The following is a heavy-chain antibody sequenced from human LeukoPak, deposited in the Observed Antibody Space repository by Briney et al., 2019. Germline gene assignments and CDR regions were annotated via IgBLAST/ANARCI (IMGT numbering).Heavy chain of an antibody. D-gene: IGHD3-22*01. V-gene: IGHV3-23*01. J-gene: IGHJ4*02. CDR1: GSTFSSYG. CDR2: ISGSGGST. Sequence: GGSLRLSCAASGSTFSSYGMSWVRQAPGKGLEWVSAISGSGGSTYYADSVKGRFTISRDNSKNTLYLQMNSLRAEDTAVYYCAKCQYYDSSGYYLRGLDYWGQGTLVTVSS. CDR3: AKCQYYDSSGYYLRGLDY.